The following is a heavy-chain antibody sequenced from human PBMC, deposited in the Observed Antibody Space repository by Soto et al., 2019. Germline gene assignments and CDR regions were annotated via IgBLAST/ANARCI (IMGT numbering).Heavy chain of an antibody. CDR2: ISAYNGNT. J-gene: IGHJ4*02. D-gene: IGHD2-15*01. CDR1: GYTFTSYG. V-gene: IGHV1-18*01. Sequence: ASVKVSCKASGYTFTSYGISWVRQAPGQGLEWMGWISAYNGNTNYAQKLQGRVTMTTDTSTRTAYMELRSLRSDDTAVYYCARDLVYCSGGSCYNYFDHWGQGTLVT. CDR3: ARDLVYCSGGSCYNYFDH.